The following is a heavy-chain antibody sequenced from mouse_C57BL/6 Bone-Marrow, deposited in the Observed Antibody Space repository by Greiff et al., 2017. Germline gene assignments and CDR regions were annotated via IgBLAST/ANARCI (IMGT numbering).Heavy chain of an antibody. Sequence: EVQLQQPGPELVKPGASVKMSCKASGYTFTDYNMHWVKQSHGKGLEWIGYINPNNGGTSYNQKFKGKATLTVNNSSSTAYMELRSLTSEDSAVYDCARGGYYGSSHFDDWGQGTTLTVSS. V-gene: IGHV1-22*01. CDR3: ARGGYYGSSHFDD. D-gene: IGHD1-1*01. CDR1: GYTFTDYN. J-gene: IGHJ2*01. CDR2: INPNNGGT.